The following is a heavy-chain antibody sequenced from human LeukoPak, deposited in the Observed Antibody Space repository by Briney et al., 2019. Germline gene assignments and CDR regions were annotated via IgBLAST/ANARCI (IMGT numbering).Heavy chain of an antibody. V-gene: IGHV1-69*04. J-gene: IGHJ5*02. Sequence: SVKVSCKASGGTFSSYAISWGRQAPGQGLEWMGRIIPIFGIANYAQKFKRRVTITADKSTSTAYMELSSLRSEDTAVYYCARGMLGVTDNWFDPWGQGTLVTVSS. D-gene: IGHD3-10*02. CDR2: IIPIFGIA. CDR3: ARGMLGVTDNWFDP. CDR1: GGTFSSYA.